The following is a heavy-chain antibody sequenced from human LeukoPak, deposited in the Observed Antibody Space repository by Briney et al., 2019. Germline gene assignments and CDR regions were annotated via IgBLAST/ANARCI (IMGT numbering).Heavy chain of an antibody. J-gene: IGHJ5*02. CDR2: ISGSGGST. CDR1: GFIFSSYS. V-gene: IGHV3-23*01. Sequence: GGSLRLSCAASGFIFSSYSMSWVRQAPGKGLEWVSVISGSGGSTYYADSVRGRFTISRDNSKNTLYLQMNSLRAEDTAVYYCAKGPIYSNLYNWFDPWGQGTPVTVSS. D-gene: IGHD4-11*01. CDR3: AKGPIYSNLYNWFDP.